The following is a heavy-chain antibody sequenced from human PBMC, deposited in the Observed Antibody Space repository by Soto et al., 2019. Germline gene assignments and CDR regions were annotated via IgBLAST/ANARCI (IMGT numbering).Heavy chain of an antibody. Sequence: EVQLLESGGGLVQPGGSLRLSCAASGFTFSSYAMSWVRQAPGKGLEWVSAISGYGGGTYYADSVKGRFTISRDNSTNTLYVQMHSPRAEDTAVYYCAKDCEGVVAATREYFQHWGQGTLVTVSS. CDR3: AKDCEGVVAATREYFQH. D-gene: IGHD2-15*01. V-gene: IGHV3-23*01. CDR2: ISGYGGGT. J-gene: IGHJ1*01. CDR1: GFTFSSYA.